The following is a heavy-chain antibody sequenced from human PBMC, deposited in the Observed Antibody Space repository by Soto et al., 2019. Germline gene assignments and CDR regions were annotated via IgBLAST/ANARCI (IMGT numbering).Heavy chain of an antibody. CDR1: GGSISSYY. V-gene: IGHV4-4*07. D-gene: IGHD6-13*01. CDR2: IYTSGST. J-gene: IGHJ6*02. Sequence: SETLSLTCTVPGGSISSYYWGWIRQPAGKGLEWIGRIYTSGSTNYNPSLKSRVTMSVDTSKNQFSLKLSSVTAADTAVYYCARHSSSWYNHYYGMDVWGQGTTVTVSS. CDR3: ARHSSSWYNHYYGMDV.